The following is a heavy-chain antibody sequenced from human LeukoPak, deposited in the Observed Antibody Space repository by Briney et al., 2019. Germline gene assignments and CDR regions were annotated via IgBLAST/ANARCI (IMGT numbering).Heavy chain of an antibody. J-gene: IGHJ4*02. Sequence: SETLSLTCTVSGGSISIYYWTWIRQPPGKGLEWIGYIQYRGNADYNPSLKSRVTISVDTSNNQCSLRLSSVTAADTAMYYCARVGSLTTFDWGQGTLVTVSS. CDR3: ARVGSLTTFD. V-gene: IGHV4-59*01. CDR1: GGSISIYY. CDR2: IQYRGNA. D-gene: IGHD4-17*01.